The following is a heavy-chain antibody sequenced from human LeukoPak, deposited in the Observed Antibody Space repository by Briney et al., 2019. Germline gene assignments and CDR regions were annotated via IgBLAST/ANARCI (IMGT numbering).Heavy chain of an antibody. CDR3: AKVMNYYDSSGYYGVAYFDY. Sequence: GGSLRLSCAASGFTFSSYAMSWVRQAPGKGLEWVSAISGGGGSTYYADSVKGRFTISRDNSKNTLYLQMNSLRAEDTAVYYCAKVMNYYDSSGYYGVAYFDYWGQGTLVTVSS. V-gene: IGHV3-23*01. J-gene: IGHJ4*02. CDR2: ISGGGGST. CDR1: GFTFSSYA. D-gene: IGHD3-22*01.